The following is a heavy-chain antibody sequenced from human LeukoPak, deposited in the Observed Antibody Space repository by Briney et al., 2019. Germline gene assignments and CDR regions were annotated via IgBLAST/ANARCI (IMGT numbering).Heavy chain of an antibody. CDR2: IIPIFGTA. Sequence: SVKVSCKASGGTFTSYAISWVRQAPGQGLEWMGGIIPIFGTANYAQKFQGRVTITADESTSTAYMELSSLRSEDTAVYYCARGILTGYYLQYYFDYWGQGTLVTVSS. V-gene: IGHV1-69*13. CDR1: GGTFTSYA. CDR3: ARGILTGYYLQYYFDY. D-gene: IGHD3-9*01. J-gene: IGHJ4*02.